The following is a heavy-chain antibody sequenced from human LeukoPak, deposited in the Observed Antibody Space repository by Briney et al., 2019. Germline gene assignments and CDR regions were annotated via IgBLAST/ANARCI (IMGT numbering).Heavy chain of an antibody. CDR3: ARDPSPYYFDY. CDR1: GFTFSSYW. V-gene: IGHV3-7*01. J-gene: IGHJ4*02. Sequence: GGSLRLSCAASGFTFSSYWMSWVRQAPGKGLERVANIKQDGSEKYYVDSVKGRFTISRDNAKNSLYLQMNSLRAEDTAVYYCARDPSPYYFDYWGQGTLVTVSS. CDR2: IKQDGSEK.